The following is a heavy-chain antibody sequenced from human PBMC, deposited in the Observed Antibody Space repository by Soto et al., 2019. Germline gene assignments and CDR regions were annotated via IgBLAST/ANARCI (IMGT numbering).Heavy chain of an antibody. CDR3: AKAQVPSTYYDSSGYYDY. V-gene: IGHV3-23*01. CDR2: ISGSGGST. J-gene: IGHJ4*02. D-gene: IGHD3-22*01. Sequence: GKGLEWVSAISGSGGSTYYADSVKGRFTISRDNSKNTLYLQMNSLRAEDTAVYYCAKAQVPSTYYDSSGYYDYWGQGTPVTVSS.